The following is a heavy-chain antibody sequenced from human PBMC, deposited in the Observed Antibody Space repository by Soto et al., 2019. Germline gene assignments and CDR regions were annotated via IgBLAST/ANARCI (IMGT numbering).Heavy chain of an antibody. V-gene: IGHV3-30*04. D-gene: IGHD4-17*01. CDR1: ALSCGRHE. J-gene: IGHJ6*02. CDR2: TSYDGSIN. CDR3: VRRSTVSYYAVDV. Sequence: SLRLSCAVSALSCGRHEMHWVRQAPGKGLEWVTFTSYDGSINYYADAVKGRFTMSRDNSKNLLYLQMNSLRTEDTAVYYCVRRSTVSYYAVDVWGQGTTVTVSS.